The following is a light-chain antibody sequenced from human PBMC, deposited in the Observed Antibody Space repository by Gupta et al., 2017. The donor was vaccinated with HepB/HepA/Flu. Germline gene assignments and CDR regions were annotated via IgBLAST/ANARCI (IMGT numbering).Light chain of an antibody. J-gene: IGKJ5*01. CDR2: DAS. CDR3: QQRSNWPPST. V-gene: IGKV3-11*01. CDR1: QSVSNY. Sequence: ELVFTQSPATLSLSPGERATLSCRASQSVSNYLAWYQQRPGQAPRLLIYDASNRATGIPARFSGSGSGTDFTLTISSLEPEDFAVYYGQQRSNWPPSTFGQGTRLEI.